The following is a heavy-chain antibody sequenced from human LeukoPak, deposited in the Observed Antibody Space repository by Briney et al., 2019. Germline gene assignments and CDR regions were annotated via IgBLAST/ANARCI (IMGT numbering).Heavy chain of an antibody. D-gene: IGHD3-10*01. Sequence: GGSLRLSCTTSGFTFGDYAMTWVRQAPGKGLEWVGFIRGKAYGGTTDYAASLRGRVSISRDDSKSVAYLQMNSLKNEDTAIYYCSARMLREVIHDFWGRGTLVTVSP. V-gene: IGHV3-49*04. CDR1: GFTFGDYA. CDR2: IRGKAYGGTT. CDR3: SARMLREVIHDF. J-gene: IGHJ4*02.